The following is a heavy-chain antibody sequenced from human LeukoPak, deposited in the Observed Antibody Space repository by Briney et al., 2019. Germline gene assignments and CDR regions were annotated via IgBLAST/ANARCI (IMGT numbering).Heavy chain of an antibody. J-gene: IGHJ4*02. CDR1: GFTFSSYA. CDR2: ISYDGTNK. CDR3: AREGIAAAMGFDY. V-gene: IGHV3-30-3*01. D-gene: IGHD6-13*01. Sequence: GRSLRLSCAASGFTFSSYAMHWVRQAPGKGLEWVAVISYDGTNKYYVDSVKGRFTISRDNSKNTLYLQMNSLRTEDTAMYYCAREGIAAAMGFDYWGQGTLVTVSS.